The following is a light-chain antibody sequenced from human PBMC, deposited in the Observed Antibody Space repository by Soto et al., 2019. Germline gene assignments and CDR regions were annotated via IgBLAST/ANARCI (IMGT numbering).Light chain of an antibody. CDR3: HQRNT. CDR1: QSVSSSY. V-gene: IGKV3D-20*02. Sequence: EIVLTQSPGTLSLSPGERATLSCRASQSVSSSYLAWYQQKPGQAPRLLIYGASSRATGIPDRFTGSRSGTDFTLTISSVEPEDFALYFCHQRNTFGQGTRLEIK. J-gene: IGKJ5*01. CDR2: GAS.